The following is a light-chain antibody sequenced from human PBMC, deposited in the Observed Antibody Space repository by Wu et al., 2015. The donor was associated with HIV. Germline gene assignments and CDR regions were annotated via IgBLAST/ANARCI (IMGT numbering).Light chain of an antibody. V-gene: IGKV3-15*01. J-gene: IGKJ2*03. Sequence: EIVMTQSPATLSVSPGERVTLSCRASQSINTDLAWYQQKPGQAPRLLIYGASTRATGTPVRFSGGGSGTEFTLTISSLQSEDFAVYFCQQYNNWPPYSFGQGTKLEIK. CDR2: GAS. CDR1: QSINTD. CDR3: QQYNNWPPYS.